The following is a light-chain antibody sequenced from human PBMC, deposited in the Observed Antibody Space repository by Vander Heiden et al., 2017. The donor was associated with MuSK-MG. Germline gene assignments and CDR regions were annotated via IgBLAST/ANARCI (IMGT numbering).Light chain of an antibody. CDR3: QQYENLPWS. CDR2: DAS. J-gene: IGKJ4*01. Sequence: IQMTQSPSSLSASVGDRVTITCQASQDISNYLNWYQQKPGKAPKLLIYDASNLEKGVPPRFSGSGSGTDFTLTISSLQPEDIATYYCQQYENLPWSFGGGTKVEIK. V-gene: IGKV1-33*01. CDR1: QDISNY.